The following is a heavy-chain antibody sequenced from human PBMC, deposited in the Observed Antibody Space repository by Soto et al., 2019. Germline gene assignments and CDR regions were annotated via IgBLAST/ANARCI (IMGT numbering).Heavy chain of an antibody. CDR2: IYYSGTT. Sequence: QVQLQESGPGLVKPSQTLSLTCTVSGDSISSGGYYWSWIRQHPGKGLEWIGYIYYSGTTYYNPSLESRFTISADTSENQFSLKVNSVTVADTAVYYCASTYYTGSSGPFDYWGQGTLVTVSS. V-gene: IGHV4-31*03. J-gene: IGHJ4*02. CDR3: ASTYYTGSSGPFDY. D-gene: IGHD3-22*01. CDR1: GDSISSGGYY.